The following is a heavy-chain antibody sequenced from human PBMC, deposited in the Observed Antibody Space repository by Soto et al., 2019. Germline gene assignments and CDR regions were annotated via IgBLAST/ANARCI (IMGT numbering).Heavy chain of an antibody. CDR3: AASYGSGYRAFDY. J-gene: IGHJ4*02. D-gene: IGHD3-10*01. CDR1: GDTFSFYT. Sequence: QVQLVQSGTEVKKPGSSVKVSCKASGDTFSFYTINWVRQAPGLGLEWVGRINPIVSMSNYAQKLRGRVSMTADKSTSTAYMELRSLRSDDTAMYFCAASYGSGYRAFDYWGQGALVSVSS. CDR2: INPIVSMS. V-gene: IGHV1-69*02.